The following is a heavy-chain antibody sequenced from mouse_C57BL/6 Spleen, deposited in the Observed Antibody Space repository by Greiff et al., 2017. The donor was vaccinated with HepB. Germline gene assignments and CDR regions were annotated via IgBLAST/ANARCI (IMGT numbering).Heavy chain of an antibody. CDR1: GYAFSSYW. D-gene: IGHD2-12*01. CDR2: IYPGDGDT. Sequence: QVQLKQSGAELVKPGASVKISCKASGYAFSSYWMNWVKQRPGKGLEWIGQIYPGDGDTNYNGKFKGKATLTADKSSSTAYMQLSSLTSEDSAVYFCARGLYQYYYAMDYWGQGTSVTVSS. CDR3: ARGLYQYYYAMDY. J-gene: IGHJ4*01. V-gene: IGHV1-80*01.